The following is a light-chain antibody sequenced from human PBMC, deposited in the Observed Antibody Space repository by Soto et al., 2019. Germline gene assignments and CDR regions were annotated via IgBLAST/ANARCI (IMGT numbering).Light chain of an antibody. V-gene: IGLV2-8*01. CDR3: TSYAGGNNV. CDR2: EVN. CDR1: SSDVGGYNY. Sequence: HSALTQPPSASGSPGQSVTISCTGTSSDVGGYNYVYWYQQHPGKVPKLMVYEVNKRPSGVPDRFSGSKSGTTASLTVSGLQAEDEADYYCTSYAGGNNVFGTGTKLTVL. J-gene: IGLJ1*01.